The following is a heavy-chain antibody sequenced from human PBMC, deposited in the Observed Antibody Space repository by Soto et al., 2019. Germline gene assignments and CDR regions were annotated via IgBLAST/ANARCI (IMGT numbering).Heavy chain of an antibody. CDR2: ISGSGGST. CDR3: ANSRQLLKGSYYFDY. V-gene: IGHV3-23*01. J-gene: IGHJ4*02. D-gene: IGHD5-18*01. CDR1: GFTFSSYA. Sequence: GGSLRLSCAASGFTFSSYAMSLFRQAPGKGLEWVSAISGSGGSTYYADSVKGRFTISRDNSKNTLYLQMNSLRAEDTAVYYCANSRQLLKGSYYFDYWGQGTLVTVSS.